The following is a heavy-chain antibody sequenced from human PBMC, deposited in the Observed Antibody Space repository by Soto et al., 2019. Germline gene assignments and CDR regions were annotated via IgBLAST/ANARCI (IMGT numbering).Heavy chain of an antibody. Sequence: SETLSLTCTVSGGSISSGGYYWSWIRQHPGKGLEWIGYIYYSGSTYYNPSLKSRVTISVDTSKNQFSLKLSSVTAADTAVYYCARQGIVVVPAAMFDNWFDPWGQGSLVTVSS. J-gene: IGHJ5*02. CDR1: GGSISSGGYY. CDR3: ARQGIVVVPAAMFDNWFDP. V-gene: IGHV4-31*03. D-gene: IGHD2-2*01. CDR2: IYYSGST.